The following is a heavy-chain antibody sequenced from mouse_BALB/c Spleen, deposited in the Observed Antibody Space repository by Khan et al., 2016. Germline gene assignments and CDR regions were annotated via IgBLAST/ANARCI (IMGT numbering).Heavy chain of an antibody. D-gene: IGHD2-1*01. CDR2: IDPETGGT. V-gene: IGHV1-15*01. J-gene: IGHJ2*01. CDR1: GYTFSDYE. CDR3: TRKVIFYGNYDLDS. Sequence: QQSGAELVRPGASVTLSCKASGYTFSDYEMHWVKQTPVHGLEWIGAIDPETGGTAYNQKFKGQATLTAGRSSSTAYMELRSLTSEDSAVYYCTRKVIFYGNYDLDSWGQGTTLTFSS.